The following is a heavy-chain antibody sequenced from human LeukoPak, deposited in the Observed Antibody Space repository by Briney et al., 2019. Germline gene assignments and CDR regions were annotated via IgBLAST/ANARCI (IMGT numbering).Heavy chain of an antibody. V-gene: IGHV1-46*01. J-gene: IGHJ6*02. CDR1: GYTFTSYY. CDR3: ARDKRDIVVVPAAIPDYGMDV. D-gene: IGHD2-2*01. CDR2: INPSGGST. Sequence: ASVKVSCKASGYTFTSYYMHWVRQAPGQGLEWMGIINPSGGSTSYAQKFQGRVTMTRDTSTSTVYMELSSLRSEDTAVYYCARDKRDIVVVPAAIPDYGMDVWGQGTTVTVSS.